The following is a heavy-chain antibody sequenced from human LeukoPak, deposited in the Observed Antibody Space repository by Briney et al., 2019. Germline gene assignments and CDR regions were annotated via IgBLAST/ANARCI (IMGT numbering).Heavy chain of an antibody. CDR1: GYTFTSYD. V-gene: IGHV1-8*01. Sequence: ASVKVSCKASGYTFTSYDINWVRQATGQGLEWMGWMNPNSGNTGYAQKLQGRVTMTTDTSTSTAYMELRSLRSDDTAVYYCAREGVIAAALDYWGQGTLVTVSS. D-gene: IGHD6-13*01. CDR3: AREGVIAAALDY. J-gene: IGHJ4*02. CDR2: MNPNSGNT.